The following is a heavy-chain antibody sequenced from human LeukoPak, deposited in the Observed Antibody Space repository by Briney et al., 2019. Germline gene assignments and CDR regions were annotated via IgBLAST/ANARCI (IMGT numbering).Heavy chain of an antibody. J-gene: IGHJ4*02. V-gene: IGHV1-69*13. CDR2: IIPIFGTA. Sequence: SVKVSCKASGGTFSSYAISWVRQAPGQGLEWMGGIIPIFGTANYAQKLQGRVTITADESTSTAYMELSSLRSEDTAVYYCASPIVGERGYFDYWGQGTLVTVSS. D-gene: IGHD1-26*01. CDR3: ASPIVGERGYFDY. CDR1: GGTFSSYA.